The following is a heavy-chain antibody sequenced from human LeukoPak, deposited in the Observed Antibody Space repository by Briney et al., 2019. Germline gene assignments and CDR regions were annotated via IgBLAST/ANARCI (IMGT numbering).Heavy chain of an antibody. V-gene: IGHV1-2*02. Sequence: ASVKVSCKASGYTFTGYYMHWVRQAPGQGLEWMGWINPNSGGTNCAQKFQGRVTMTRDTSISTAYMELSRLRSDDTAVYYCARVRLSNNWFDPWGQGTLVTVSS. CDR1: GYTFTGYY. CDR3: ARVRLSNNWFDP. J-gene: IGHJ5*02. D-gene: IGHD3-16*02. CDR2: INPNSGGT.